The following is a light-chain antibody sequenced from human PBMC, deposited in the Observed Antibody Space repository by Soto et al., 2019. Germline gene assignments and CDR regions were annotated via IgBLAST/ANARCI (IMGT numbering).Light chain of an antibody. J-gene: IGLJ1*01. CDR2: EVS. CDR3: SSYTSSSTLYV. V-gene: IGLV2-14*01. Sequence: QSVLTQPASVSGSPGQSITISCTGTSSGVGGYNYVSWYQQHPGKAPKLMIYEVSNRPSGVSNRFSGSKSGNTASLTISGLQAEDEADYYCSSYTSSSTLYVFGTGTKV. CDR1: SSGVGGYNY.